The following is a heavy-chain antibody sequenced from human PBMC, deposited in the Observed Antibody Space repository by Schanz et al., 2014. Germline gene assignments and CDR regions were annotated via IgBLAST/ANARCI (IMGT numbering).Heavy chain of an antibody. V-gene: IGHV3-23*04. CDR2: IGGDASRT. D-gene: IGHD1-26*01. Sequence: EVHLVESGGGLVQPGGSLRLSCAASGFNFITFAMSWVRQAPGKGPEWVSAIGGDASRTYYADSVKGRFTISRDNSKSTLYLQMNSLRPEDTAVYYCAKEGSIYWDRSVDYWGQGTLVTVSS. J-gene: IGHJ4*02. CDR3: AKEGSIYWDRSVDY. CDR1: GFNFITFA.